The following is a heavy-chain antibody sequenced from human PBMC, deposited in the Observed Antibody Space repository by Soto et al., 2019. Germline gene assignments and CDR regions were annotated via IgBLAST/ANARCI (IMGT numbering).Heavy chain of an antibody. Sequence: EVALVESGGALVEPGRSLRLSCIASGFSFSVYSMAWFRQAPGKGLEWVGFIRRTTSGATTESASSVQGRFIIPRDDSRNIVYLQMSSLKIEDTAVYYCAREQGGITSIRGDVDYWGQGTLVTVSS. CDR1: GFSFSVYS. V-gene: IGHV3-49*03. D-gene: IGHD3-10*01. CDR2: IRRTTSGATT. CDR3: AREQGGITSIRGDVDY. J-gene: IGHJ4*02.